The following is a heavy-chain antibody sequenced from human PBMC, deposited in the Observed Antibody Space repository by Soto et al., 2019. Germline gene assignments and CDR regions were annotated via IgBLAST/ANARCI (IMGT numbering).Heavy chain of an antibody. J-gene: IGHJ6*02. Sequence: EVQLLESGGGLVQPGGSLRLSCAASGFTFSSYAMSWVRQAPGKGLEWVSAISGSGGSTYYADSVKGRFTISRDNSKNTLYLQMNSLRAEDMAVYYCAKDRAAAGTEPPYGMDVWGQGTTVTVSS. CDR1: GFTFSSYA. V-gene: IGHV3-23*01. D-gene: IGHD6-13*01. CDR3: AKDRAAAGTEPPYGMDV. CDR2: ISGSGGST.